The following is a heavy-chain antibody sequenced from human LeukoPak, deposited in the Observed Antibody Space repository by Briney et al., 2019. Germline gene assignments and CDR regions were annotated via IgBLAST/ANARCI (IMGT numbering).Heavy chain of an antibody. CDR3: ARSWVDIVATRDTYYFDY. V-gene: IGHV3-21*01. D-gene: IGHD5-12*01. CDR1: GFTFSSYS. J-gene: IGHJ4*02. CDR2: ISSSSSYI. Sequence: GGSLRLSCAASGFTFSSYSVNWVRQAPGKGLEWVSSISSSSSYIYYADSVKGRFTISRDNAKNSLYLQMNSLRAEDTAVYYCARSWVDIVATRDTYYFDYWGQGTLVTVSS.